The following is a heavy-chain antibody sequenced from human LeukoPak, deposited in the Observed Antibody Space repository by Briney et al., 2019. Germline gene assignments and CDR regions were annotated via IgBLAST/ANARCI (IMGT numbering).Heavy chain of an antibody. D-gene: IGHD3-22*01. J-gene: IGHJ4*02. CDR3: ARLREGMIVVIFDY. CDR1: GYTFTSYG. V-gene: IGHV1-18*01. Sequence: ASVKVSWKASGYTFTSYGISWVRQAPGQGLEWIECISAYNGNTNYAQKLQGRVTMTTDTSTSTAYMELRSLRSDDTAVYYCARLREGMIVVIFDYWGQGTLVTVSS. CDR2: ISAYNGNT.